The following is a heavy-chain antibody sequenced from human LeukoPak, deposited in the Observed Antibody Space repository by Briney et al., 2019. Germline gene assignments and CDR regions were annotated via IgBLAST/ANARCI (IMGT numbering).Heavy chain of an antibody. CDR3: AKRGEFTISDWYYFDY. CDR2: TSYDGSNK. Sequence: GGSLRLSCAASGFTFSSYGIHWVRQAPGKGLERVAATSYDGSNKHYADSVKGRFIISRDNYKNTVYLQMDSLRAEDTAVYYCAKRGEFTISDWYYFDYWGQGTLVTVSS. D-gene: IGHD3-16*01. J-gene: IGHJ4*02. V-gene: IGHV3-30*18. CDR1: GFTFSSYG.